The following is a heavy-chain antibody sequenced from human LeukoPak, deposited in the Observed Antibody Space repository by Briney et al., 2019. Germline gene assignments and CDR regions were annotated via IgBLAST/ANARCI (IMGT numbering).Heavy chain of an antibody. CDR3: AKTVSGSHSYQGGDY. J-gene: IGHJ4*02. D-gene: IGHD3-16*02. CDR2: ISGSGGNT. V-gene: IGHV3-23*01. Sequence: PGGSLRLSCAASGFTFSSYAMSCVRQAPGKGLEWVSAISGSGGNTYYADSVKGRFTMSRDNSKNTLYLQMNSLRAEDTAVYFCAKTVSGSHSYQGGDYWGQGTLVTVST. CDR1: GFTFSSYA.